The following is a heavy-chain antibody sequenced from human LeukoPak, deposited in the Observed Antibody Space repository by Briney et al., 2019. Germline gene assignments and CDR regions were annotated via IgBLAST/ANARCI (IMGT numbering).Heavy chain of an antibody. J-gene: IGHJ5*02. Sequence: PSETLSLTCAVYGWSFNDHYWNWIRQPPGKGLEWIWEINARGDTNFNPSLKSRVTISVDSSKNQFSLTLRSMIAADTAVYYCARGQVPAARGYNWFDPWGQGTLVTVSS. CDR1: GWSFNDHY. D-gene: IGHD2-2*01. V-gene: IGHV4-34*01. CDR2: INARGDT. CDR3: ARGQVPAARGYNWFDP.